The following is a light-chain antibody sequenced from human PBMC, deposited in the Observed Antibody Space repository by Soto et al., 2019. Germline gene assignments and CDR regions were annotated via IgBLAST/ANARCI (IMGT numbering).Light chain of an antibody. CDR2: KTS. V-gene: IGKV1-5*03. CDR3: QHWTDYSWT. Sequence: DIHMTQYPSTLSASVGDRVTITCRASQSLNMWLAWYQQKPGKAPNLLIYKTSSLESGVPSRFSGSGSGTEFTLTISSLQPDDFATYYCQHWTDYSWTFGQGTKVEVK. J-gene: IGKJ1*01. CDR1: QSLNMW.